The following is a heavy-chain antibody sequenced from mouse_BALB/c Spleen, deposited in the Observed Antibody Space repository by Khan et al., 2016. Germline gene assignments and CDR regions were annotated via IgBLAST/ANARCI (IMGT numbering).Heavy chain of an antibody. CDR2: ISYSGDT. V-gene: IGHV3-2*02. CDR3: ARDDYSWFAY. Sequence: EVQLQESGPGLVKPSQSLSLTCTVTGYSITSDYAWNWIRQFPGKKLVWVGYISYSGDTHYNPSLTSLISIPHDTSKLQCFLQLNSLTAEDTATYYCARDDYSWFAYWGQGTLVTVSA. J-gene: IGHJ3*01. D-gene: IGHD2-13*01. CDR1: GYSITSDYA.